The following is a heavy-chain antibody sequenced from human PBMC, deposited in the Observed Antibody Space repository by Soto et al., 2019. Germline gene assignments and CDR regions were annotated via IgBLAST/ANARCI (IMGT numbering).Heavy chain of an antibody. V-gene: IGHV3-11*06. Sequence: PGGSLRLSCAASGFSFSDYYMSWIRQPPGKGLEWVSYISSSSSYIYYADSVKGRFTISRDNAKNSLYLQMNSLRAEDTAVYYCARDLIRRDGYNRGNYYYYGMDVWGQGTTVTVSS. CDR3: ARDLIRRDGYNRGNYYYYGMDV. CDR2: ISSSSSYI. CDR1: GFSFSDYY. D-gene: IGHD5-12*01. J-gene: IGHJ6*02.